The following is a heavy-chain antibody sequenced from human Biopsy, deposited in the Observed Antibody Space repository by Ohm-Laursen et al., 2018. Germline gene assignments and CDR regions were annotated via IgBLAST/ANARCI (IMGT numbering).Heavy chain of an antibody. V-gene: IGHV3-9*01. CDR1: GFSFDDHA. CDR2: ISRNSGSI. D-gene: IGHD3-3*01. Sequence: SLRLSCAASGFSFDDHARHWVREAPGKGRERVSGISRNSGSIGYADSVKGRFTSARDNAKQSLYLQMNSLRQEDTALYYCAKDFLLFWRGRSPAALYVWGPLTTVPVSS. CDR3: AKDFLLFWRGRSPAALYV. J-gene: IGHJ6*02.